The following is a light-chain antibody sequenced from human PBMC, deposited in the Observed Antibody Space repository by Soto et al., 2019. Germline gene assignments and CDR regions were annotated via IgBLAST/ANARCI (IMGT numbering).Light chain of an antibody. CDR3: QQYENYAT. Sequence: DIQMTQSPSTLSASVGDRVTITCRASQCINNWLAWYQQKPGEAPKLLMYRASNLADGVPSRFSGSGSGTEYTLTVSSLQPDDFASYYCQQYENYATFGQGTRVEIK. CDR2: RAS. CDR1: QCINNW. J-gene: IGKJ1*01. V-gene: IGKV1-5*03.